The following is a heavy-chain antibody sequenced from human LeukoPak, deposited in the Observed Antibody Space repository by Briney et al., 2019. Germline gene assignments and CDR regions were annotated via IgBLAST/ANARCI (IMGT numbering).Heavy chain of an antibody. CDR3: AREKGYYGSGSYADY. V-gene: IGHV3-48*03. J-gene: IGHJ4*02. CDR1: GFTFSSYE. Sequence: QPGGSLRLSCAASGFTFSSYEMNWVRQAPGKGLEWVSYISSSGSTIYYADSVEGRFTISRDNARNSLYLQMNSLRAEDTAVYYCAREKGYYGSGSYADYWGQGTLVTVSS. CDR2: ISSSGSTI. D-gene: IGHD3-10*01.